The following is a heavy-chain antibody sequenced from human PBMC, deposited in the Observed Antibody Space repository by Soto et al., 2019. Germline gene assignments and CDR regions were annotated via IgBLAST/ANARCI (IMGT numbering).Heavy chain of an antibody. Sequence: GGSLRLSCAASGITFSSYAMSWVLQAPGQRLEWVSAISGSGGSTYYADPVKGRFTLSRDNSKKTLYLQMNRLRAEDTAVYYCANWGTIAARQSGYYYYGMDVWGQGITVTVSS. CDR3: ANWGTIAARQSGYYYYGMDV. V-gene: IGHV3-23*01. CDR1: GITFSSYA. CDR2: ISGSGGST. D-gene: IGHD6-6*01. J-gene: IGHJ6*02.